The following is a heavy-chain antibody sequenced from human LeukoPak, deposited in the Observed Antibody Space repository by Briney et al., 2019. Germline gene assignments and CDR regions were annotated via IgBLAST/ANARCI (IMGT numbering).Heavy chain of an antibody. CDR3: ARDSLMIPRYYFDY. Sequence: GGSLRLSCAASGFTFSSYAMHWVRQAPGKGLEWVAVISYDGSNKYYADSVEGRFTISRDNSKNTLYLQMNSLRAEDTAVYYCARDSLMIPRYYFDYWGQGTLVTVSS. CDR2: ISYDGSNK. J-gene: IGHJ4*02. V-gene: IGHV3-30-3*01. CDR1: GFTFSSYA. D-gene: IGHD3-22*01.